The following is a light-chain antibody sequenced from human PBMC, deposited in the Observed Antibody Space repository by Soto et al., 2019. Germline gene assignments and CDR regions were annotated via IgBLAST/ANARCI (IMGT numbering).Light chain of an antibody. CDR3: GMWDSSLSDARVV. J-gene: IGLJ2*01. CDR1: SSNIGNNY. Sequence: QSALTQPPSVSAAPGQKVTISCSGSSSNIGNNYVSWYQQLPGTAPKLLIYDNNKRPSGIPDRFSGSKSGTSATLGITGLQTGYEADYYCGMWDSSLSDARVVFGGGTKLTVL. CDR2: DNN. V-gene: IGLV1-51*01.